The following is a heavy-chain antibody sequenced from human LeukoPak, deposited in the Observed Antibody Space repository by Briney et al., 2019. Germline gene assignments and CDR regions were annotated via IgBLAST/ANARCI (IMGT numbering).Heavy chain of an antibody. CDR3: ARDFYPGYDSSGDY. J-gene: IGHJ4*02. CDR1: GGTFSSYA. CDR2: IIPIFGTA. V-gene: IGHV1-69*13. D-gene: IGHD6-25*01. Sequence: GASVKVSCTASGGTFSSYAISWVRQAPGQGLEWMGGIIPIFGTANYAQKFQGRVTITADESTSTAYMELSSLRSEDTAVYYCARDFYPGYDSSGDYWGQGTLVTVSS.